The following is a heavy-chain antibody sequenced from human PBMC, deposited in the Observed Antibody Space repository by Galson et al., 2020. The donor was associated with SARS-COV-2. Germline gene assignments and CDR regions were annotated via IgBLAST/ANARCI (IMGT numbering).Heavy chain of an antibody. Sequence: ESLKIHCEAPGFTFKTYALSWVRQAPANGLEWVSEYSREEGYYADPEKGRFTITRDNSKNTLYLQMNSRRGEDTAVYYCAKGRHSSCLFFDYWGQGTLVTVSS. J-gene: IGHJ4*02. D-gene: IGHD6-6*01. CDR2: YSREEG. CDR1: GFTFKTYA. V-gene: IGHV3-23*01. CDR3: AKGRHSSCLFFDY.